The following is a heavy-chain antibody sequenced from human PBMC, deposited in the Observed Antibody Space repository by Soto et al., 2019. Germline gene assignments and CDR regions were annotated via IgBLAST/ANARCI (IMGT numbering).Heavy chain of an antibody. CDR3: ARDRDGCFDY. Sequence: GGSLRLSCAASGFPFSSYWMSWVRQAPGKGLEWVANIKQDGSEKYYVDSVKGRFTISRDNAKNSLYLQMNSLRAEDTAVDYCARDRDGCFDYWGQGTLVTVSS. V-gene: IGHV3-7*01. D-gene: IGHD6-19*01. CDR2: IKQDGSEK. CDR1: GFPFSSYW. J-gene: IGHJ4*02.